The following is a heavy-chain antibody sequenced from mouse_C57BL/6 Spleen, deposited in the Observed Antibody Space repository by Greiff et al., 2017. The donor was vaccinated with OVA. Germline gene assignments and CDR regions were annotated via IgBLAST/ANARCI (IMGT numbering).Heavy chain of an antibody. D-gene: IGHD2-4*01. V-gene: IGHV2-9-1*01. CDR2: IWTGGGT. Sequence: VQVVESGPGLVAPSQSLSITCTVSGFSLTSYAISWVRQPPGKGLEWLGVIWTGGGTNYNSAHKSRLSISKDNSKSQVFLKMNSLQTDDTARYYCAGYYDYDGGFAYWGQGTLVTVSA. CDR1: GFSLTSYA. J-gene: IGHJ3*01. CDR3: AGYYDYDGGFAY.